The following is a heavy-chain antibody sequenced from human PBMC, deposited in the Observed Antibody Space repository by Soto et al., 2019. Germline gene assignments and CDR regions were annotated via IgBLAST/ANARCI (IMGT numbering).Heavy chain of an antibody. J-gene: IGHJ4*02. CDR1: GYSFTSYW. CDR2: IYPGDSDT. V-gene: IGHV5-51*01. CDR3: ARLYHSSGWYFNY. D-gene: IGHD6-19*01. Sequence: GESLKISCKGSGYSFTSYWIGWVRQLPGKGLEWMGIIYPGDSDTRYSPSFQGQVTVSADKSISTAYLQWSSLKASDTAMYYCARLYHSSGWYFNYWAQGTLVTVSS.